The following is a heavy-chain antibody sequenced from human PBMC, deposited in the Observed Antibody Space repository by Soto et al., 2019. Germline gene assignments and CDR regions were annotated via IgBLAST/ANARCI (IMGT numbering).Heavy chain of an antibody. CDR1: GYTFNTYA. Sequence: QVQLVQSGAEVKKPGASVKGSCKASGYTFNTYAIHWVRQAPGQSPEWMGWINTDNGDTNYSQRFQGRVTFTRDTSASTADMDLSSLRSDDTALYYCTLTVTAEYDHWGQGTRVTVSS. CDR2: INTDNGDT. V-gene: IGHV1-3*04. D-gene: IGHD2-21*02. CDR3: TLTVTAEYDH. J-gene: IGHJ4*02.